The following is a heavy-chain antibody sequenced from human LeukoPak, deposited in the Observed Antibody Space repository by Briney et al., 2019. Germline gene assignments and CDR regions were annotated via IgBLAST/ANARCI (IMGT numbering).Heavy chain of an antibody. Sequence: GGSLRLSCAASGFTFSSYGMHWVRQAPGKGLEWVAVIWYDGSNKYYADSVKGRFTISRDNSKNTLYLQMNSLRTEDTAVYYCARDTGRDYYDSSGYHLFDYWGQGTLVTVSS. J-gene: IGHJ4*02. CDR1: GFTFSSYG. D-gene: IGHD3-22*01. CDR3: ARDTGRDYYDSSGYHLFDY. V-gene: IGHV3-33*01. CDR2: IWYDGSNK.